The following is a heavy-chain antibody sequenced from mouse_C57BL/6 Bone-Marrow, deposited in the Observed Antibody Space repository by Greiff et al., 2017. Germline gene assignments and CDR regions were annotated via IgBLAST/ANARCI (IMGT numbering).Heavy chain of an antibody. Sequence: QVQLKESGPGLVQPSQSLPITCTVSGFALTSYGVHWVRQSPGKGLEWLGVIWRGGSTDYNAAFMSRLSITKDNSTSQVFFKMNSLQADDTAIYYCDKNKDWSSYWYFDVWGTGTTVTVSS. CDR1: GFALTSYG. CDR2: IWRGGST. V-gene: IGHV2-5*01. J-gene: IGHJ1*03. CDR3: DKNKDWSSYWYFDV. D-gene: IGHD4-1*01.